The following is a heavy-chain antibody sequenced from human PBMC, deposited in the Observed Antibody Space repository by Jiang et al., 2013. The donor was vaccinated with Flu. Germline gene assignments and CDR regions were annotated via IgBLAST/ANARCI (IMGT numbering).Heavy chain of an antibody. CDR3: ARVDDYGDYDAYYFDY. CDR2: ISSSSSTI. D-gene: IGHD4-17*01. CDR1: GFTFSSYS. V-gene: IGHV3-48*02. Sequence: GLVQPGGSLRLSCAASGFTFSSYSMNWVRQAPGKGLEWVSYISSSSSTIYYADSVKGRFTISRDNAKNSLYLQMNSLRDEDTAVYYCARVDDYGDYDAYYFDYWGQGTLVTVSS. J-gene: IGHJ4*02.